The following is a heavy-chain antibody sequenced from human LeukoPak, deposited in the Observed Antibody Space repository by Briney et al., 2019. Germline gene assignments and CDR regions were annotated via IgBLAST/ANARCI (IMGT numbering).Heavy chain of an antibody. J-gene: IGHJ5*02. Sequence: SVKVSCKASGGTFSSYAISSVRQAPGQGLEWMGGIIPIFGTANYAQKFQGRVTITADESTSTAYMELSSLGSEDTAVYYCAELGHYYGSAFDPWGQGTLVTVSS. CDR1: GGTFSSYA. CDR3: AELGHYYGSAFDP. V-gene: IGHV1-69*01. CDR2: IIPIFGTA. D-gene: IGHD3-10*01.